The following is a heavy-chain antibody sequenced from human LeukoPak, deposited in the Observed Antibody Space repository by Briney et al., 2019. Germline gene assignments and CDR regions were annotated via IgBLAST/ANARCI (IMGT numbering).Heavy chain of an antibody. CDR1: GFTFSSYA. J-gene: IGHJ4*02. CDR2: ISGSGGST. CDR3: AKGAAGPDCGGVCYYFDY. D-gene: IGHD2-21*02. Sequence: GGSLRLSCAASGFTFSSYAMSWVRQAPGKGLEWVSAISGSGGSTYYADSVKGRFTISRGNSKNTLYLQMNSLRAEDTAVYYCAKGAAGPDCGGVCYYFDYWGQGTLVTVSS. V-gene: IGHV3-23*01.